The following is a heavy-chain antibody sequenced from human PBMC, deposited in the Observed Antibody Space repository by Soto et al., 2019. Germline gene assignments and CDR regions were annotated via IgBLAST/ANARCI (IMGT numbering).Heavy chain of an antibody. CDR3: ARKGQAPYYYYGMDV. CDR2: ISGYNGNT. V-gene: IGHV1-18*01. CDR1: GYTFTNYG. Sequence: QVQVVQSGDEVKKPGASVKVSCKASGYTFTNYGFSWVRQAPGQGLEWMGWISGYNGNTKYAEKCQGRVTMTTDTSTSTAHMELRSLRSDDTAVYYCARKGQAPYYYYGMDVWGQGTAVTVSS. J-gene: IGHJ6*02.